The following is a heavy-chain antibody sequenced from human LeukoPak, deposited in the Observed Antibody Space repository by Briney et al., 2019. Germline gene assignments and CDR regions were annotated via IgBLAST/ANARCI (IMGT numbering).Heavy chain of an antibody. CDR3: ARDLASVSWFDP. J-gene: IGHJ5*02. CDR2: IYYSGTT. V-gene: IGHV4-59*01. CDR1: GXAITSYY. Sequence: SETLSLTCTVSGXAITSYYGSWIRQPPGEGLECIGNIYYSGTTNYNPSLKSRVTISVDTSKTQFSLKLRSVTAADTAVYYCARDLASVSWFDPWGQGTLVTVSS.